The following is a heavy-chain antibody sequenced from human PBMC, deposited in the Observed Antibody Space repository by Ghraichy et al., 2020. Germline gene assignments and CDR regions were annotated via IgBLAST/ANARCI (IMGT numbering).Heavy chain of an antibody. V-gene: IGHV4-59*01. CDR3: ARDQAVAGYDAFDI. J-gene: IGHJ3*02. CDR1: GGSITGYY. CDR2: IYHSGSTNYNPST. Sequence: SETLSLTCTVSGGSITGYYYNWIRQPPGKGLEWIGYIYHSGSTNYNPSTNYNPSLKSRVTISVDTSKNQLSLNLNSVTAADTAVYYCARDQAVAGYDAFDIWGQGTMVTVSS. D-gene: IGHD6-19*01.